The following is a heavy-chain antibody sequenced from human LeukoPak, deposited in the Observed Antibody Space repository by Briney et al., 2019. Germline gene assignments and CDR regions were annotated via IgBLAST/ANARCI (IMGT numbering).Heavy chain of an antibody. CDR2: INPNSGGT. CDR3: ARVTTYYDSSGYYTEYFQH. D-gene: IGHD3-22*01. CDR1: GYTFTGYY. J-gene: IGHJ1*01. V-gene: IGHV1-2*02. Sequence: ASVKVSCKASGYTFTGYYIHWVRQAPGLGLEWMGWINPNSGGTNYAQKFQGRVTMTRDTSISTAYMELSRLRSDDTAVYYCARVTTYYDSSGYYTEYFQHWGQGTLVTVSS.